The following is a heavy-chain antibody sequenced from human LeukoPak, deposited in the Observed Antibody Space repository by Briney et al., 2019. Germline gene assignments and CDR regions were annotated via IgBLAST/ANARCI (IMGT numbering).Heavy chain of an antibody. D-gene: IGHD2-2*01. CDR1: GFTFSSYG. CDR2: ISYDGSNK. J-gene: IGHJ4*02. Sequence: GGSLRLSCAASGFTFSSYGMHWVRQAPGKGLEWVAVISYDGSNKYYADSVKGRFTISRDNSKNTLYLQMNSLRAEDTAVYYCANRPYCSSTSCHYQLDYWGQGTLVTVSS. V-gene: IGHV3-30*18. CDR3: ANRPYCSSTSCHYQLDY.